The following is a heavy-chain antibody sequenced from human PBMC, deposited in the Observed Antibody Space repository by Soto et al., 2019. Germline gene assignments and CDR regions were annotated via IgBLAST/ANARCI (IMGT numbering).Heavy chain of an antibody. CDR2: IYHSGST. CDR3: ARVKNYDFWSGYYQWFDP. V-gene: IGHV4-59*01. D-gene: IGHD3-3*01. J-gene: IGHJ5*02. Sequence: PSETLSLTCTVSGGSISSYYWSWIRQPPGKGLEWIGYIYHSGSTNYNPSLKSRVTISVDTSKNQFSLKLSSVTAADTAVYYCARVKNYDFWSGYYQWFDPWGQGTLVTVS. CDR1: GGSISSYY.